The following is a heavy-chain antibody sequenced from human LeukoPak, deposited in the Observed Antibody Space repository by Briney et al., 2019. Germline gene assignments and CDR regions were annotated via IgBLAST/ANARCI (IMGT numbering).Heavy chain of an antibody. Sequence: RASETLSLTCAVYGGSFSGYYWSWIRQPPGKGLEWIGEINHSGSTNYNPSLKSRVTISVDTSKNQFSLKLSSVTAADTAVYYCARSSLYGGPYWYFDLWGRGTLVTVSS. D-gene: IGHD4-23*01. V-gene: IGHV4-34*01. J-gene: IGHJ2*01. CDR1: GGSFSGYY. CDR2: INHSGST. CDR3: ARSSLYGGPYWYFDL.